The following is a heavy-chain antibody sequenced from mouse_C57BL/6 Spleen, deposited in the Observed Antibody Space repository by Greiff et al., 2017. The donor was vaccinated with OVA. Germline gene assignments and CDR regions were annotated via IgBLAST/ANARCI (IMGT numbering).Heavy chain of an antibody. CDR3: ARNYYGSTRVGYYYAMDY. CDR1: GFSLTSYG. Sequence: QVQLQQSGPGLVQPSQSLSITCTVSGFSLTSYGVHWVRQSPGKGLEWLGVIWSGGSTDYNAAFISRLSISKDNSKSQVFFKMNSLQADDTAIYYCARNYYGSTRVGYYYAMDYWGQGTSVTVSS. D-gene: IGHD1-1*01. CDR2: IWSGGST. V-gene: IGHV2-2*01. J-gene: IGHJ4*01.